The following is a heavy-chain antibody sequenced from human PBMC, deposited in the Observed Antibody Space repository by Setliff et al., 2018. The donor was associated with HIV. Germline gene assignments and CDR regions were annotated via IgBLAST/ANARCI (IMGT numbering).Heavy chain of an antibody. CDR1: GFTFTTYW. J-gene: IGHJ4*02. CDR3: ARDRGGNSGGFYDPPLDV. D-gene: IGHD1-26*01. Sequence: GGSLRLSCAASGFTFTTYWMGWVRQAPGKGLEWVANIKQDGSERKYADSVKGRFTISRDNAKKSLYLEMNSLRAEDTAVYYCARDRGGNSGGFYDPPLDVWGLGTLVTVS. V-gene: IGHV3-7*05. CDR2: IKQDGSER.